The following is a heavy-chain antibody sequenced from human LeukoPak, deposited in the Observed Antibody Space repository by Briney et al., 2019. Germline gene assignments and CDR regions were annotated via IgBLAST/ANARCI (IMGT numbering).Heavy chain of an antibody. CDR3: ARGVAVAAYRDAFDI. Sequence: SETLSLTCTVSGYSISSGYYWGWIRHPPGKGLEWIGSIYHSGSTYYNPSLKSRVTISVDTSKNQFSLKLSSVTAADTAVYYCARGVAVAAYRDAFDIWGQGTMVTVSS. CDR2: IYHSGST. D-gene: IGHD6-19*01. J-gene: IGHJ3*02. V-gene: IGHV4-38-2*02. CDR1: GYSISSGYY.